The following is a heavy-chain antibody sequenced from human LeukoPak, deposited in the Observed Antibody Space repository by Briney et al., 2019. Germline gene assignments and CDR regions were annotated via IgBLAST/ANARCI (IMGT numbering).Heavy chain of an antibody. J-gene: IGHJ6*03. CDR2: MNPNSGNT. D-gene: IGHD3-3*01. V-gene: IGHV1-8*01. CDR3: ASRGNTNFGVVYYYMAV. Sequence: ASVKVSCMASGYTFTSYDINWVPQATGQGLERMGSMNPNSGNTAYAQKSQGRVTMTRNTSISTAYMELSSLRTQVHAVHYCASRGNTNFGVVYYYMAVCRKGTMVTVSS. CDR1: GYTFTSYD.